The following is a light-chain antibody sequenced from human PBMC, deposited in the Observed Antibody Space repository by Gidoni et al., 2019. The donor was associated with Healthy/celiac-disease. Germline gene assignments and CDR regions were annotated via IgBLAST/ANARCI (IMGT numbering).Light chain of an antibody. CDR3: QVWDSSSDLWV. CDR1: NIGSKS. V-gene: IGLV3-21*03. Sequence: SYVLPQPTSVSVAPGKTARITCGGNNIGSKSVHWYQQKPGQAPGLVIYDDSDRPSGIPERFSGSNSGNTATLTISRVEAGDEADYYCQVWDSSSDLWVFGGGTKLTVL. J-gene: IGLJ3*02. CDR2: DDS.